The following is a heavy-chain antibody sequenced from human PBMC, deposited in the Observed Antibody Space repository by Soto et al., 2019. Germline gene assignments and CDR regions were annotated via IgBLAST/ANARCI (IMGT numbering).Heavy chain of an antibody. CDR3: ARGVHGYPYYFDY. Sequence: PGGSLRLSCAASGFTFSSYGMHWDRQAPGKGLEWVVVIWYDGSNKYYADSVKGRFTISRDNSKNTLYLQMNSLRAEDTAVYYCARGVHGYPYYFDYWGQGTLVTVSS. CDR1: GFTFSSYG. J-gene: IGHJ4*02. V-gene: IGHV3-33*01. CDR2: IWYDGSNK. D-gene: IGHD5-18*01.